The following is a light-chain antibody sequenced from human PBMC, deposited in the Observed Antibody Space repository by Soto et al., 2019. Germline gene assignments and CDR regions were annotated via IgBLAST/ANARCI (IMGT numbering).Light chain of an antibody. Sequence: DIQMTQSPSTLSASVGDRVTITCRASQSISSWLAWYQQKPGKAPKLLIYDAPSLESGVPSRFSGSGSGTEFTLTISSLQPDDFATYYCQQHNSHPYTFGQGTKLEIK. CDR2: DAP. CDR1: QSISSW. J-gene: IGKJ2*01. CDR3: QQHNSHPYT. V-gene: IGKV1-5*01.